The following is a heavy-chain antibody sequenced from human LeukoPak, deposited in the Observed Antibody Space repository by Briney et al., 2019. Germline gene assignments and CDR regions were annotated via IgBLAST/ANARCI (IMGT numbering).Heavy chain of an antibody. J-gene: IGHJ6*02. CDR1: GSIFTSYW. Sequence: AGAPLQISCKGSGSIFTSYWIGCGRQLPGKGLVGMGIIYSGDSDTRYSPSFQGQVTISADKSISPASLQLSSLKASYTAMYYCTRRSYCYGMDVWGQGTTVTVSS. CDR2: IYSGDSDT. CDR3: TRRSYCYGMDV. V-gene: IGHV5-51*01.